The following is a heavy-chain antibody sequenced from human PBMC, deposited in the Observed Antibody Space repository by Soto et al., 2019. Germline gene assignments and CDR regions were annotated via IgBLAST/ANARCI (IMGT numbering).Heavy chain of an antibody. CDR3: ARTTVTKQFYPYYPYGLDV. V-gene: IGHV1-69*06. Sequence: ASVKVSCKTSGGTFSSYALSWVRQAPGQGLEWMGGIIPIFGTTNYAQKFQGRVTITADISTSTAYMELSSLRFEDTAVYYCARTTVTKQFYPYYPYGLDVWGQGTTVTVSS. D-gene: IGHD4-17*01. CDR1: GGTFSSYA. J-gene: IGHJ6*02. CDR2: IIPIFGTT.